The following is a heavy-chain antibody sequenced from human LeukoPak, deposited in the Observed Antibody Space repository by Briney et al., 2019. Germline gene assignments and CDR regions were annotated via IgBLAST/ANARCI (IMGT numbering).Heavy chain of an antibody. V-gene: IGHV4-34*01. D-gene: IGHD3-10*01. CDR1: GGSFSGYY. J-gene: IGHJ4*02. Sequence: PSETLSLTCAVYGGSFSGYYWSWIRQPPGKGLEXXXXXNHSGSTNYNPSLKSRVTISVDTSKNQFSLKLSSVTAADTAVYYCARGTYYYGSGSRRYYFDYWGQGTLVTVSS. CDR2: XNHSGST. CDR3: ARGTYYYGSGSRRYYFDY.